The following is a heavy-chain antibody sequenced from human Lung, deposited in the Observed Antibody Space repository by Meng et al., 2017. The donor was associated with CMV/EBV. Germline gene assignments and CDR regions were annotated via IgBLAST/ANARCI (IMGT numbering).Heavy chain of an antibody. CDR1: GFTFSSYF. V-gene: IGHV3-7*01. J-gene: IGHJ4*02. CDR2: ITEDGNKK. Sequence: GGXXRLSCAASGFTFSSYFMSWVRQAPGRGLEWVAYITEDGNKKFYVESVKGRVTISRDNAMDSLYMQMSSLRAEDTAIYYCARGLTIVGVFEPTASLTWGQGNXVNGAS. CDR3: ARGLTIVGVFEPTASLT. D-gene: IGHD3-3*01.